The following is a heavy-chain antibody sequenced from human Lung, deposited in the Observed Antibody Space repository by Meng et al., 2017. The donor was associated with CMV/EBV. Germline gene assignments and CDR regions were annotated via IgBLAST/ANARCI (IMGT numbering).Heavy chain of an antibody. CDR2: ISSSGSTI. CDR1: GFTFSDYY. D-gene: IGHD3-3*01. Sequence: GGSLRLXXAASGFTFSDYYMSWIRQAPGKGLEGVSYISSSGSTIYYADSVKGRFTISRDNAKNSLYLQMNSLRAEDTAVYYCARARRVAGDYFDYWGQGPLVTVSS. CDR3: ARARRVAGDYFDY. J-gene: IGHJ4*02. V-gene: IGHV3-11*01.